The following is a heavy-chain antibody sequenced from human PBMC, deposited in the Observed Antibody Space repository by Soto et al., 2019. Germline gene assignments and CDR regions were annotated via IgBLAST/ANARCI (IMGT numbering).Heavy chain of an antibody. V-gene: IGHV1-69*01. D-gene: IGHD1-1*01. CDR2: IIPMFATT. CDR3: ARGRGIGFSCTWNIYWYYNMDV. Sequence: QVQLVQSGAEVRKSGSSVKVSCKAAGGTFSDYALSWVRQAPGQGLEWMGGIIPMFATTNYAQKFQGRVNITADDSATTAHMELSSLKSEDTAVYYCARGRGIGFSCTWNIYWYYNMDVWGQGTTVTVSS. CDR1: GGTFSDYA. J-gene: IGHJ6*02.